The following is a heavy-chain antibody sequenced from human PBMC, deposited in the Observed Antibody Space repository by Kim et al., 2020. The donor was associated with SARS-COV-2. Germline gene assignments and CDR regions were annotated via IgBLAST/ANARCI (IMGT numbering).Heavy chain of an antibody. J-gene: IGHJ2*01. Sequence: SETLSLTCSVSGGSISSGNFYWNWVRQSPGVGLQWIAYISSVGSTKYSSSLKSRATISTESSKNEFSLKLDSVTAADTAVYYCGRATEPHFGRCFFDLWG. D-gene: IGHD3-3*01. CDR1: GGSISSGNFY. CDR3: GRATEPHFGRCFFDL. V-gene: IGHV4-61*01. CDR2: ISSVGST.